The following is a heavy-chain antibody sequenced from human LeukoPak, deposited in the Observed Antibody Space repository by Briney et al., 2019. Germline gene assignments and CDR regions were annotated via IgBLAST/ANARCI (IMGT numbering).Heavy chain of an antibody. D-gene: IGHD3-3*01. Sequence: ASVKVSCKASGGTFISYAISWVRQAPGQGLEWMGWMNPNSGNTGYAQKFQGRVTMTRNTSISTAYMEPSSLRSEDTAVYYCARVNVDYDFWSGYYRVSNYYGMDVWGQGTTVTVSS. CDR3: ARVNVDYDFWSGYYRVSNYYGMDV. CDR1: GGTFISYA. CDR2: MNPNSGNT. V-gene: IGHV1-8*02. J-gene: IGHJ6*02.